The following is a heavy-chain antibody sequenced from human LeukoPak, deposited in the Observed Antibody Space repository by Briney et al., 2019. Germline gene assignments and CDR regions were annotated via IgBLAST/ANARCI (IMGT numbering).Heavy chain of an antibody. V-gene: IGHV3-49*04. CDR1: GFTFGDYA. CDR3: TREEFLEWFTNGI. J-gene: IGHJ3*02. Sequence: GGSLRLSCTASGFTFGDYAMSWVRQAPGKGLEWVGFIRSKAYGGTTEYAASVKGRFTISRDDSKSIAYLQMNSLKTEDTAVYYCTREEFLEWFTNGIWGQGTMVTVSS. D-gene: IGHD3-3*01. CDR2: IRSKAYGGTT.